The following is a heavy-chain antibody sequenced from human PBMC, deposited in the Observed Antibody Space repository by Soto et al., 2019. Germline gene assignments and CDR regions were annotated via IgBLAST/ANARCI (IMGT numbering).Heavy chain of an antibody. CDR1: GDSISSGVYY. D-gene: IGHD2-21*01. Sequence: QVQLQASGPGQVKPSQTLSLTCAVSGDSISSGVYYWTWIRQRPGKGLEWIGYMYYSGLTHYNPSLKGRLTISIDTSKNQFSLKLHSVTAADTAVYYCATSYSYSPPYYWGQGTLVTVSS. CDR3: ATSYSYSPPYY. CDR2: MYYSGLT. J-gene: IGHJ4*02. V-gene: IGHV4-31*11.